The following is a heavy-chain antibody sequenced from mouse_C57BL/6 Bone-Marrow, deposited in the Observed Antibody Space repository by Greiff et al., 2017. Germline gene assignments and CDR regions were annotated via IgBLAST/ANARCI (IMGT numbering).Heavy chain of an antibody. D-gene: IGHD1-1*01. Sequence: EVHLVESGGGLVKPGGSLKLSCAASGFTFSDYGMHWVRQAPEQGLEWVAYISSGSSTIYYADTVKGRFTISRDNAENTLFLQMTSLRSEDAAMYYCASYCMDDWGQGTSVTVSS. CDR3: ASYCMDD. CDR2: ISSGSSTI. CDR1: GFTFSDYG. J-gene: IGHJ4*01. V-gene: IGHV5-17*01.